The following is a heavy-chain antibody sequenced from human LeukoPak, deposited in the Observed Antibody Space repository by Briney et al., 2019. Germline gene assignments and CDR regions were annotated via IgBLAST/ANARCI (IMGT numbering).Heavy chain of an antibody. CDR2: IYCSGST. V-gene: IGHV4-59*01. CDR3: ARSIPVPYSSGWFDY. D-gene: IGHD6-19*01. CDR1: GGTISSYY. J-gene: IGHJ4*02. Sequence: PSESLTLTCTASGGTISSYYRSWIRQPPGKGLEWIGNIYCSGSTNYNPSLKRRVTISVDTSKNQFSLKLSSVTAADTAVYYCARSIPVPYSSGWFDYWGQGTLVTVSS.